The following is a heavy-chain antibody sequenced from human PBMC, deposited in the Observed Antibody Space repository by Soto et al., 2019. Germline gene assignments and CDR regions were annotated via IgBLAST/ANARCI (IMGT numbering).Heavy chain of an antibody. CDR2: IYYSGRT. Sequence: QLQLQESGPGLVKPSETLSLTCTVSGGSISSSSYYWGWIRQPPGKGLEWIGSIYYSGRTYYNPSPRSRVTTSGDTSKTQFSLKLSSVAAADTAVYYCARERYCRGGSCYSGWFDPWGQGTLVTVSS. CDR3: ARERYCRGGSCYSGWFDP. J-gene: IGHJ5*02. D-gene: IGHD2-15*01. V-gene: IGHV4-39*01. CDR1: GGSISSSSYY.